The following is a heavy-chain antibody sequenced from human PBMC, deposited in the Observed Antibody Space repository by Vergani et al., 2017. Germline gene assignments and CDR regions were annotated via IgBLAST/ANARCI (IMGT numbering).Heavy chain of an antibody. CDR3: AKVLTSPRIPQELGFDF. CDR2: IDKFGDSV. J-gene: IGHJ4*02. CDR1: GFSFSTSA. D-gene: IGHD1-7*01. Sequence: VQLLESGGGLVQPGGSLRLSCAASGFSFSTSAMTWVRQAPGQGLEWVSIIDKFGDSVDHTDSVKGRFTISRDNSKDTLYLQMNSLRVEDTAIYYCAKVLTSPRIPQELGFDFWGQGALVTVSS. V-gene: IGHV3-23*01.